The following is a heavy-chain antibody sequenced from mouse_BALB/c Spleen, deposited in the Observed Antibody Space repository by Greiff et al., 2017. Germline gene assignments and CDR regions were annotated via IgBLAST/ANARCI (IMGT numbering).Heavy chain of an antibody. Sequence: EVMLVESGGGLVKPGGSLKLSCAASGFTFSSYAMSWVRQTPEKRLEWVASISSGGSTYYPDSVKGRFTISRDNARNILYLQMSSLRSEDTAMYYCARSLRGGFDYWGQGTTLTVSS. D-gene: IGHD3-2*02. J-gene: IGHJ2*01. CDR1: GFTFSSYA. CDR3: ARSLRGGFDY. V-gene: IGHV5-6-5*01. CDR2: ISSGGST.